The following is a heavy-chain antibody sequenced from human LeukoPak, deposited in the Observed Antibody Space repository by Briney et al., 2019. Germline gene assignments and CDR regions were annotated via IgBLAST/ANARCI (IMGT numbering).Heavy chain of an antibody. J-gene: IGHJ4*02. CDR3: ARTRGEYYDILTGYYQPPAPYYFDY. V-gene: IGHV4-4*07. CDR2: IYTSGST. D-gene: IGHD3-9*01. Sequence: SETLSLTCTVSGGSISSYYWSWIRQPAGKGLEWIGRIYTSGSTNYNPSLKSRVTMSVDTSKNQFSLKVSSVTAADTAVYYCARTRGEYYDILTGYYQPPAPYYFDYWGQGTLVTVSS. CDR1: GGSISSYY.